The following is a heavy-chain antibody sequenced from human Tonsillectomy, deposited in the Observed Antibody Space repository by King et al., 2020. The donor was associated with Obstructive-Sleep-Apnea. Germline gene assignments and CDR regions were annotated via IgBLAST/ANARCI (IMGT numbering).Heavy chain of an antibody. D-gene: IGHD5-12*01. J-gene: IGHJ6*02. CDR1: GYSFTSYW. CDR3: ARHSGYDKRGYYYYGMDV. CDR2: IYPGDSDT. V-gene: IGHV5-51*01. Sequence: QLVQSGAEVKKPGESLKISCKGSGYSFTSYWIGWVRQMPGKGLAWMGIIYPGDSDTRYSPAFQGPVTISADKSSSTAYLQWSCLKASDTAMYYCARHSGYDKRGYYYYGMDVWGQGTTVTVSS.